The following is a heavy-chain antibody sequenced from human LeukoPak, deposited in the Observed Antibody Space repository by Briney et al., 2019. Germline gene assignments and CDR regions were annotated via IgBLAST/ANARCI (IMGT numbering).Heavy chain of an antibody. CDR2: FGGSSGNT. J-gene: IGHJ4*02. CDR1: GFTFSSYA. Sequence: GGSLRLSCAASGFTFSSYAISWVRQAPGKGLEWVSTFGGSSGNTYYTDSVKGRFTISRDNSKNTLFLQMNSLRAEDTAVYYCAKRERGAFYFDYWGQGTLVTVSS. V-gene: IGHV3-23*01. D-gene: IGHD4/OR15-4a*01. CDR3: AKRERGAFYFDY.